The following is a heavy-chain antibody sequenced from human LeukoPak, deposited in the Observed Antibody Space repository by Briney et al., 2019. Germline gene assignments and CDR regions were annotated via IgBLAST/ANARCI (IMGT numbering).Heavy chain of an antibody. CDR1: GGSISSSSYY. CDR2: IYYSGST. J-gene: IGHJ4*02. Sequence: KPSETLSLTCTVSGGSISSSSYYWGWIRQPPGKGLEWIGSIYYSGSTYYNPSLKSRVTISVDTSKNQFSLKLSSVTAADTAVYYCARGYCSSTSCYGNFDYWGQGTLVTVSS. CDR3: ARGYCSSTSCYGNFDY. D-gene: IGHD2-2*01. V-gene: IGHV4-39*01.